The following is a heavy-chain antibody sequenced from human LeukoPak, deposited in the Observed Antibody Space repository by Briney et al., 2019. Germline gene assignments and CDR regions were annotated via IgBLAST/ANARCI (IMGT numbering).Heavy chain of an antibody. CDR1: GFTFSSYA. Sequence: RGGSLRLSCSASGFTFSSYAMDWVRQAPGKGLEYVSTISSNGGSTYYADSEKGRFTISRDDSKNTLYLRMSSLRAEDTAVYYCVKEGDYGYYFDYWGQGTLVTVSS. V-gene: IGHV3-64D*06. J-gene: IGHJ4*02. D-gene: IGHD3-16*01. CDR2: ISSNGGST. CDR3: VKEGDYGYYFDY.